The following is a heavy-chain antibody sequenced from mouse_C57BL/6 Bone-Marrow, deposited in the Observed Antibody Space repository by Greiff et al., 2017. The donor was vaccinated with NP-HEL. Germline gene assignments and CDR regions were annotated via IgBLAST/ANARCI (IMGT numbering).Heavy chain of an antibody. J-gene: IGHJ2*01. V-gene: IGHV14-4*01. Sequence: EVQLQQSGAELVRPGASVKLSCTASGFNIKDDYMHWVKQRPEQGLEWIGWIDPENGDTEYASKFQGKATITADTSSNTAYLQLSSLASEDTAVCYCTRYYYGYDVDYWDRGTTLTVSA. D-gene: IGHD2-2*01. CDR1: GFNIKDDY. CDR3: TRYYYGYDVDY. CDR2: IDPENGDT.